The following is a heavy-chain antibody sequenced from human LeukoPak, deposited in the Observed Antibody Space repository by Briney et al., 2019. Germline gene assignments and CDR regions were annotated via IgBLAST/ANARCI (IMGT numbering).Heavy chain of an antibody. J-gene: IGHJ4*02. CDR3: AKDPLDYGDFQYYFDY. D-gene: IGHD4-17*01. Sequence: PGGSLRLSCAASGFTFSSYAMSWVRQAPGKGLEWVSAISGSGGSTYYADSVKGRFTISRDNSKNTLYLQMNSLRAEDTAVYYCAKDPLDYGDFQYYFDYWGQGTLVTVSS. CDR2: ISGSGGST. CDR1: GFTFSSYA. V-gene: IGHV3-23*01.